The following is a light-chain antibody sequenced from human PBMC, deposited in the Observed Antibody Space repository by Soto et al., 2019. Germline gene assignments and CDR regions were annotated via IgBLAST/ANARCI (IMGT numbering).Light chain of an antibody. CDR3: CSDGDNYSVA. Sequence: QSVLTQPRSVSGSPGQSVTISCTGTSSDVGGYNYVSWYQQHPGKAPELMIYDVSKRPSGVPDRFSGSKSGNTASLTISGLQAEDEDDYYCCSDGDNYSVAFGGGTKLTVL. CDR2: DVS. J-gene: IGLJ2*01. CDR1: SSDVGGYNY. V-gene: IGLV2-11*01.